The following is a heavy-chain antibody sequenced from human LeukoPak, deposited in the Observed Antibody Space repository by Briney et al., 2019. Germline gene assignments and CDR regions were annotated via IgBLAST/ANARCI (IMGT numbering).Heavy chain of an antibody. J-gene: IGHJ5*02. Sequence: GSLRLSCAASRFTFSSYSMNWVRQAPGKGLEWIGEINHSGSTNYNPSLKSRVTISVDTSKNQFSLKLSSVTAADTAVYYCACLGDNWFDPWGQGTLVTVSS. V-gene: IGHV4-34*08. CDR3: ACLGDNWFDP. CDR2: INHSGST. CDR1: RFTFSSYS.